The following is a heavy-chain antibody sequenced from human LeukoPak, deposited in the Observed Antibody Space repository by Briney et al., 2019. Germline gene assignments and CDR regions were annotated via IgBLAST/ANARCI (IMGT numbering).Heavy chain of an antibody. CDR3: ARSKIGPAGPHYFDY. CDR2: ISYSGSN. D-gene: IGHD6-13*01. CDR1: GGSISRSSYY. V-gene: IGHV4-39*01. J-gene: IGHJ4*02. Sequence: SETLSLTCTVSGGSISRSSYYWGWIRQSPEKGMEWIGSISYSGSNYDNPSLKSRVTISVDTSKNQFFLKLTSVTASESAVYYCARSKIGPAGPHYFDYWGQGTLVTVSS.